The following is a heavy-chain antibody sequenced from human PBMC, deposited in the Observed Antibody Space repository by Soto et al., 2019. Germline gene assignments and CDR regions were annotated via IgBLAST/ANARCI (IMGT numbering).Heavy chain of an antibody. CDR2: IKDKNAGGTA. CDR3: TTVPNVPV. V-gene: IGHV3-15*01. Sequence: EVQVVESGGGLVKPGGSVRLSCAVSGLSFTGAWMSWVRQAPGMGLEWVGRIKDKNAGGTADYAEPVKDRFTISRDDSQNMLYLQMTSLKPEDTALYYCTTVPNVPVGGQWTTVIVSS. J-gene: IGHJ6*02. CDR1: GLSFTGAW. D-gene: IGHD2-8*01.